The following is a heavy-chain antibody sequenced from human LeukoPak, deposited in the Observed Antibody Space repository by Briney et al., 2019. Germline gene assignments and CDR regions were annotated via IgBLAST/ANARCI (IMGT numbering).Heavy chain of an antibody. V-gene: IGHV3-53*01. D-gene: IGHD4/OR15-4a*01. J-gene: IGHJ4*02. CDR1: GGSFSGYY. CDR2: IHSGGTT. Sequence: ETLSLTCAVYGGSFSGYYWSWIRQPPGKGLEWVSIIHSGGTTYYADSVKGRFTTSRDNFKNTLNLQMNSLRAEDTAVYYCARGRGADWGQGTLVTVSS. CDR3: ARGRGAD.